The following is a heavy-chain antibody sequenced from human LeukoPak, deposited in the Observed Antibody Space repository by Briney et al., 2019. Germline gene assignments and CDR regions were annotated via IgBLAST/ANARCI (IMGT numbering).Heavy chain of an antibody. CDR3: ASYSGSYYYYYYMDV. Sequence: SETLSLTCTVSGGSISSHYWSWIRQPPGKGLEWIGYIYYSGSTNYNPSLKSRVTISVDTSKNQLSLKLSSVTAADTAVYYCASYSGSYYYYYYMDVWGKGTTVTVSS. J-gene: IGHJ6*03. D-gene: IGHD1-26*01. CDR1: GGSISSHY. CDR2: IYYSGST. V-gene: IGHV4-59*11.